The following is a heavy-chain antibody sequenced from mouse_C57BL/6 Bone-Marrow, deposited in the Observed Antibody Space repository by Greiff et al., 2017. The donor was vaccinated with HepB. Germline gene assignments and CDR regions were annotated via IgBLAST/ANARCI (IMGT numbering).Heavy chain of an antibody. D-gene: IGHD2-10*02. Sequence: VQLQQPGAELVKPGASVKLSCKASGYTFTSYWMHWVKQSPGQGLEWIGMIHPNSGSTNYNEKFKSKATLTVDKSSSTAYMQLSSLTSEDSAVYYCVREYGNYFDYWGQGTTLTVSS. V-gene: IGHV1-64*01. CDR2: IHPNSGST. J-gene: IGHJ2*01. CDR1: GYTFTSYW. CDR3: VREYGNYFDY.